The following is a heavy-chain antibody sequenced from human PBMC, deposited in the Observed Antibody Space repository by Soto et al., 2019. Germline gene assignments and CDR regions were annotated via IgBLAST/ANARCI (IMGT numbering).Heavy chain of an antibody. J-gene: IGHJ5*02. CDR3: ARLYYGSGSYYKGDFWFDP. CDR1: GGSISSGDYY. CDR2: IYYSGST. V-gene: IGHV4-30-4*01. Sequence: SETLSLTCTVSGGSISSGDYYWSWIRQPPGKGLEWIGYIYYSGSTYYNPSLKSRVTISVDTSKNQFSLKLSSVTAADTAVYYCARLYYGSGSYYKGDFWFDPWGQGTLVTVSS. D-gene: IGHD3-10*01.